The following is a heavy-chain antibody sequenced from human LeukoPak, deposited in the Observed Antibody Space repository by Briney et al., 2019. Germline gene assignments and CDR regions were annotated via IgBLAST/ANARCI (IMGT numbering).Heavy chain of an antibody. CDR3: AKTPRVVVPAYLDY. D-gene: IGHD2-2*01. Sequence: GGSLRLSCAASGFTFSSYAMSWVRQAPGKGLEWVSAISGSGGSTYYADSVKGRFTISRDNCKNTLYLQMNSLRAEDTAVYYCAKTPRVVVPAYLDYWGQGTLVTVSS. J-gene: IGHJ4*02. V-gene: IGHV3-23*01. CDR1: GFTFSSYA. CDR2: ISGSGGST.